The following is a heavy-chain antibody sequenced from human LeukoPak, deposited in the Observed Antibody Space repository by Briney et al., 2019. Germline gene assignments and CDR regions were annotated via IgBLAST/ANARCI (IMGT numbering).Heavy chain of an antibody. CDR3: ARVGSGDYNFYFYYMDV. Sequence: GGSLRLSCAASGFTFSDDYMSWIRQAPGKGLEWVSYMSNGDTTIYYADSVKGRFTISRDNAKNSLYLQMDSLRAEDTAVYYCARVGSGDYNFYFYYMDVWGKGTTVTVSS. CDR2: MSNGDTTI. V-gene: IGHV3-11*01. CDR1: GFTFSDDY. J-gene: IGHJ6*03. D-gene: IGHD4-17*01.